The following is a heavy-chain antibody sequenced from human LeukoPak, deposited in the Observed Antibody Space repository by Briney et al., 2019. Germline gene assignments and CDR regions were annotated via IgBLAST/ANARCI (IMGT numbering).Heavy chain of an antibody. Sequence: GGSLTLSCTPSGFPLSIYPMSWVRHATGKGLECVSTFSKSGTTTYYPDSMKGRLTISRDNSKNTLYLQMNSLRAEDTALYYCAKRDTRGSYYFDSWGQGTQVTVSS. CDR1: GFPLSIYP. D-gene: IGHD5-18*01. J-gene: IGHJ4*02. CDR3: AKRDTRGSYYFDS. CDR2: FSKSGTTT. V-gene: IGHV3-23*01.